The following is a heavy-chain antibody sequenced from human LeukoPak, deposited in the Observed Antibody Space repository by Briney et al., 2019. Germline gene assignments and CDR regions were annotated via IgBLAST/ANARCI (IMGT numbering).Heavy chain of an antibody. V-gene: IGHV3-48*02. Sequence: PGGSLRPSCAASGFIFSTYSMNWVRQAPGKGLEWVSYISGGSSPIDYADSVKGRFTISRDNAKNSLYLQMNSLTDEGTAVYYCARDHDWAFDWWGQGTLVTVSS. CDR2: ISGGSSPI. J-gene: IGHJ5*01. D-gene: IGHD3-16*01. CDR3: ARDHDWAFDW. CDR1: GFIFSTYS.